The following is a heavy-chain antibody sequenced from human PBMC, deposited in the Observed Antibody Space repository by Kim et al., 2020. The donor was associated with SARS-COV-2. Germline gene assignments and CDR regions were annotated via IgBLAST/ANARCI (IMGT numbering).Heavy chain of an antibody. CDR1: GFTFSRYA. J-gene: IGHJ6*02. D-gene: IGHD5-12*01. V-gene: IGHV3-23*01. Sequence: GGSLRLSCAASGFTFSRYAMRWVRQAPGKGLDWVSAITGSGANKYYADSVKGRFTISRDNSKNTLYLQMNSLRAEDTAVYYCARESGSDYDYQMDDWGQGTPVTVSS. CDR2: ITGSGANK. CDR3: ARESGSDYDYQMDD.